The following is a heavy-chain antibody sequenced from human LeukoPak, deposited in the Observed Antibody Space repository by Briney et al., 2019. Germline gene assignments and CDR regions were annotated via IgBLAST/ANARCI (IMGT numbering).Heavy chain of an antibody. Sequence: PSETLSLTCAVYGGSFSGYYWNWIRQPPGKGLEWIGEINHSGSTNYNPSLKSRVTISVDTSKNQFSLKLSSVTAADTAVYYCARGGATMVRGVHGYRGQGTLVTVSS. CDR1: GGSFSGYY. CDR2: INHSGST. D-gene: IGHD3-10*01. J-gene: IGHJ4*02. V-gene: IGHV4-34*01. CDR3: ARGGATMVRGVHGY.